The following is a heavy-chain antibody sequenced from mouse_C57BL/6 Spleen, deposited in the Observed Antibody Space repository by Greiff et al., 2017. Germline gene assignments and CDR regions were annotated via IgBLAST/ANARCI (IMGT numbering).Heavy chain of an antibody. J-gene: IGHJ2*01. V-gene: IGHV5-17*01. CDR1: GFTFSDYG. CDR3: ASHYYGSSYFFDY. Sequence: DVKLVESGGGLVKPGGSLRLPCAASGFTFSDYGMHWVRQAPEKGLEWVAYISSGSSTIYYADTVKGRFTISRDNAKNTLFLQMTSLRSEDTAMYYCASHYYGSSYFFDYWGQGTTLTVSS. D-gene: IGHD1-1*01. CDR2: ISSGSSTI.